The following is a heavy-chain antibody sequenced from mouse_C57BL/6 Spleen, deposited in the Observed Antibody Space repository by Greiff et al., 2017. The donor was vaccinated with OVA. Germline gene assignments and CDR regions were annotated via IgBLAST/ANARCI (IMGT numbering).Heavy chain of an antibody. D-gene: IGHD3-2*02. Sequence: QVQLQQPGAELVMPGASVTLSCKASGYTFTSYWMHWVKQRPGQGLEWIGEIDPSDSYTNSNQKFKGKSTLTVYKSSSTAYMQLSSLTSEDSAVYYCARSGGDSSGVFSYWGQGTLVTVSA. CDR1: GYTFTSYW. V-gene: IGHV1-69*01. CDR2: IDPSDSYT. CDR3: ARSGGDSSGVFSY. J-gene: IGHJ3*01.